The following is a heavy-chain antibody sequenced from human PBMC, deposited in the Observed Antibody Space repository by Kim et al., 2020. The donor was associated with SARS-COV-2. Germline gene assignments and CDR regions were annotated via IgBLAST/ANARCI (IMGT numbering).Heavy chain of an antibody. CDR3: ARDVYSFFSSDYFDL. J-gene: IGHJ4*02. CDR1: GFTFSRHG. D-gene: IGHD1-26*01. V-gene: IGHV3-64*02. CDR2: ISYNGGST. Sequence: GGSLRLSCAAAGFTFSRHGLHWVRQAPGKGLEFVSFISYNGGSTYYADSVKGRFTISRDNSKNTVYLQMGSLRAEDMAIYYCARDVYSFFSSDYFDLWGLGTLVTVSS.